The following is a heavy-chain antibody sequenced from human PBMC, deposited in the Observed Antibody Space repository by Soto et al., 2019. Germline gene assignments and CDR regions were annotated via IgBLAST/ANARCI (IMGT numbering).Heavy chain of an antibody. CDR2: ITSSSSYK. CDR1: VFTFSTYS. Sequence: PWWSLRLSCSASVFTFSTYSMNWVRQAPGKGLEWVSSITSSSSYKYYADSVKGRFTISRDNAKNLLYLQMNSLRAEDTAVYYCTREERSHFDYWGLGTLVTVSS. J-gene: IGHJ4*02. D-gene: IGHD1-1*01. V-gene: IGHV3-21*01. CDR3: TREERSHFDY.